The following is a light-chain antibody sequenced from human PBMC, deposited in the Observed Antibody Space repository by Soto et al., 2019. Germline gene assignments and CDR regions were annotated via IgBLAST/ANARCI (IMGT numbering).Light chain of an antibody. V-gene: IGKV3-20*01. Sequence: EIVLTQSPGTLSLSPGERATLYCRASQSVSNNYLAWYQHKPGQAPRLLIYGASTRATGVPARFSGSGSGTDFTLTISRLVPEDFAVYYCHHYGSSPRTFGQGTKVDI. CDR3: HHYGSSPRT. CDR1: QSVSNNY. J-gene: IGKJ1*01. CDR2: GAS.